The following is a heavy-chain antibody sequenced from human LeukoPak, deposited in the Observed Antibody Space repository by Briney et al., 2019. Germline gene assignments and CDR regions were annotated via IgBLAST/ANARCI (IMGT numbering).Heavy chain of an antibody. CDR1: GGSISSYY. J-gene: IGHJ4*02. V-gene: IGHV4-59*01. CDR3: ARVAPTRGYASSGYYPLDY. Sequence: SETLSLTCTVSGGSISSYYWSWIRQPPGKGLEWIGYIYYSGSTNYNPSLKSRVTISVDTSKNQFSLRLTSVTAADTAVYYCARVAPTRGYASSGYYPLDYWGQGTLVNVSS. D-gene: IGHD3-22*01. CDR2: IYYSGST.